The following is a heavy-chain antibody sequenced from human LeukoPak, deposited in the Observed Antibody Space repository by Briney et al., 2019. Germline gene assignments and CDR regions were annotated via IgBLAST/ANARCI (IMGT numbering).Heavy chain of an antibody. V-gene: IGHV3-74*01. D-gene: IGHD1-1*01. CDR3: VRGTRAWNGVDY. CDR2: SNHDGTHT. J-gene: IGHJ4*02. Sequence: GGSLRLSCAASGFTLSDYWMHWVRRSPGKGLVWVSRSNHDGTHTDYADAVKGRFTISRDNAKNTLYLQVNSLGVEDTAVYYCVRGTRAWNGVDYWGQGTLVTVSS. CDR1: GFTLSDYW.